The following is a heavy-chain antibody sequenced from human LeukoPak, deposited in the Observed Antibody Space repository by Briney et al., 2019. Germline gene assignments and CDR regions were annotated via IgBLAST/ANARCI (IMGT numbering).Heavy chain of an antibody. CDR2: ISSSSSTI. V-gene: IGHV3-48*04. J-gene: IGHJ4*02. CDR3: AREDRVGATGIDY. Sequence: GGSLRLSCAASGFTFSSYSMNWVRQAPGKGLEWVSYISSSSSTIYYADSVEGRFTISRDNAKNSLYLQMNSLRAEDTAVYYCAREDRVGATGIDYWGQGTLVTVS. D-gene: IGHD1-26*01. CDR1: GFTFSSYS.